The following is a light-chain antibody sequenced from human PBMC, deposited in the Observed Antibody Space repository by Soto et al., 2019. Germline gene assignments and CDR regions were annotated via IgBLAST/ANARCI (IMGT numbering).Light chain of an antibody. J-gene: IGLJ2*01. CDR1: SSNIGAGYD. CDR2: GNT. V-gene: IGLV1-40*01. CDR3: QSYDSSLSGYHVV. Sequence: QAVVTQPPSVSGAPGQRVTISCTGRSSNIGAGYDVHWYQHLPGTAPKLLIYGNTNRPSGVPDRFSGSKSGTSASLAITGLQAEDEADYYCQSYDSSLSGYHVVFGGGTKLTVL.